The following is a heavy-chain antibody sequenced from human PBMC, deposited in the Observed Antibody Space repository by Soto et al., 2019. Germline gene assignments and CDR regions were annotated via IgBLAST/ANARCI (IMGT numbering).Heavy chain of an antibody. CDR2: IYYNGNT. Sequence: QLQLQESGPGLVKPSETLSLTCPVSGDSITSSGSYWVWIRQPPGKGLEWMGSIYYNGNTYYNPSLTSRFSISVDPSKNHLSLKLTPMTAADTAMYYCARQGGTSGWYPRLYYYFMKVWGQGTTVTVSS. V-gene: IGHV4-39*01. CDR1: GDSITSSGSY. CDR3: ARQGGTSGWYPRLYYYFMKV. J-gene: IGHJ6*02. D-gene: IGHD6-19*01.